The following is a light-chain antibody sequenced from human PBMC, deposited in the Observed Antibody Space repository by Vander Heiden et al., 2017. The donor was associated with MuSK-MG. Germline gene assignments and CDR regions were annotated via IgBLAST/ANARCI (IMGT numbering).Light chain of an antibody. Sequence: DNQMTQSPSSLSASVGDRVTITCRASQSISSYLNWYQQKPGKATKLLIYAASSLQSGVPSRFSGSGSGTDFTLTISSLQPEDFATYYCQQSYSTLLTFGPGTKVEIK. J-gene: IGKJ3*01. CDR1: QSISSY. CDR3: QQSYSTLLT. CDR2: AAS. V-gene: IGKV1-39*01.